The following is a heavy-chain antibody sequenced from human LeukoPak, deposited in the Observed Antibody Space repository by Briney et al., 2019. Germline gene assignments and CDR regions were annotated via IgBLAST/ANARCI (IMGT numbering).Heavy chain of an antibody. D-gene: IGHD3-22*01. V-gene: IGHV1-69*05. Sequence: SVKVSCKASGGTFSSYAISWVRQAPGQGLEWMGGIIPIFGTANYAQKFQGRVTITTDESTSTAYMELSSLRSEDTAVCYCARADSSGYHWIPYWGQGTLVTVSS. CDR3: ARADSSGYHWIPY. J-gene: IGHJ4*02. CDR1: GGTFSSYA. CDR2: IIPIFGTA.